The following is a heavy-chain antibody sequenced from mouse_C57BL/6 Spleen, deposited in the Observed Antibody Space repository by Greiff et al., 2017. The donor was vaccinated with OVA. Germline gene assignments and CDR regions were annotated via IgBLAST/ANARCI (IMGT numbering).Heavy chain of an antibody. J-gene: IGHJ2*01. V-gene: IGHV1-15*01. CDR1: GYTFTDYE. D-gene: IGHD4-1*01. CDR2: IDPETGGT. CDR3: TRGDLTGPLCDY. Sequence: VQLQQSGAELVRPGASVTLSCKASGYTFTDYEMHWVKQTPVHGLEWIGAIDPETGGTAYNEKFKGKAILTADKSSSTAYMELRSLTSEDSAVYYCTRGDLTGPLCDYWGQGTTLTVSS.